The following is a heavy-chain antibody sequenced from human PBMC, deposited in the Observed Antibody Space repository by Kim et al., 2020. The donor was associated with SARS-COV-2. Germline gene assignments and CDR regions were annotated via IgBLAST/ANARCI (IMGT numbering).Heavy chain of an antibody. V-gene: IGHV3-30*18. J-gene: IGHJ4*02. D-gene: IGHD3-9*01. CDR2: ISFDRDDK. CDR3: AKGEGGYYDVLTGPES. Sequence: GGSLRLSCTASGLTLSNYGIYWVRQAPGKGLECVALISFDRDDKEYGNAVAGRATISRDHSKNTVELEMISLRPEDTAVYYCAKGEGGYYDVLTGPESWGQGTLVIVSS. CDR1: GLTLSNYG.